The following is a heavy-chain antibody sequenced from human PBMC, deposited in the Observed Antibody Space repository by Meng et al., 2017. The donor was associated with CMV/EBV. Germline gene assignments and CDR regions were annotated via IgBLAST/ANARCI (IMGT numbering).Heavy chain of an antibody. J-gene: IGHJ4*02. CDR2: IYYSGST. V-gene: IGHV4-59*08. Sequence: VRRVESGGGLVQPGGSLRLSCAASGFTFSSYWMHWVRQAPGKGLEWIGYIYYSGSTYYNPSLKSRVTISVDTSKNQFSLKLSSVTAADTAVYYCARVTSRVAGAFDYWGQGTLVTVSS. D-gene: IGHD1-14*01. CDR3: ARVTSRVAGAFDY. CDR1: GFTFSSYW.